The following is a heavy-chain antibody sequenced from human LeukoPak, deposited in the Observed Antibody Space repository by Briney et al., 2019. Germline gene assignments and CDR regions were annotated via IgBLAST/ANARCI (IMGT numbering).Heavy chain of an antibody. Sequence: GGSLRLSCAASGFTFSSYSMSWVRQAPGKGLEWVSSISSSSSYIYYADSVKGRFTISRDNAKNSLYLQMNSLRAEDTAVYYCARGSITAVAGTDRFDYWGQGTLVTVSS. CDR1: GFTFSSYS. V-gene: IGHV3-21*01. D-gene: IGHD6-19*01. CDR2: ISSSSSYI. J-gene: IGHJ4*02. CDR3: ARGSITAVAGTDRFDY.